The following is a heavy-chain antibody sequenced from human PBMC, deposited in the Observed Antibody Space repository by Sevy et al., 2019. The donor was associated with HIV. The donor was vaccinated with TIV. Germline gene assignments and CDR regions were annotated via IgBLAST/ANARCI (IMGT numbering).Heavy chain of an antibody. D-gene: IGHD1-26*01. V-gene: IGHV3-43D*04. CDR3: AKDMSVGATIDAFDI. CDR2: ISWDGGST. CDR1: GFTFDDYA. J-gene: IGHJ3*02. Sequence: GGSLRLSCAASGFTFDDYAMHRVRQAPGKGLEWVSLISWDGGSTYYADSVKGRFTISRDNSKNSLYLQMNSLRAEDTALYYCAKDMSVGATIDAFDIWGQGTMVTVSS.